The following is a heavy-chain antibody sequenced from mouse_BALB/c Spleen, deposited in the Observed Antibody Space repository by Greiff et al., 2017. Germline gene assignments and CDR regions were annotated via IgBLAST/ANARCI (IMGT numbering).Heavy chain of an antibody. J-gene: IGHJ3*01. Sequence: QVQLQQSGAELVRPGTSVKVSCKASGYAFTNYLIEWVKQRPGQGLEWIGVINPGSGGTNYNEKFKGKATLTADKSSSTAYMQLSSLTSDDSAVYFCAREDNYYGYPWFAYWGQGTLVTVSA. CDR2: INPGSGGT. D-gene: IGHD1-2*01. CDR1: GYAFTNYL. CDR3: AREDNYYGYPWFAY. V-gene: IGHV1-54*01.